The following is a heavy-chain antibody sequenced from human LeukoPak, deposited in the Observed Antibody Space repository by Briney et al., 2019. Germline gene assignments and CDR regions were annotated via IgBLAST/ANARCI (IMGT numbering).Heavy chain of an antibody. Sequence: GGSLRLSCAASGFTSSSYSMNWVRQAPGKGLEWVSSISSSSSYIYYADSVKGRFTISRDNAKNSLYLQMNGLRAEDTAVYYCASHLEFDYWGQGTLVTVSS. CDR3: ASHLEFDY. V-gene: IGHV3-21*01. J-gene: IGHJ4*02. CDR2: ISSSSSYI. CDR1: GFTSSSYS. D-gene: IGHD3-3*01.